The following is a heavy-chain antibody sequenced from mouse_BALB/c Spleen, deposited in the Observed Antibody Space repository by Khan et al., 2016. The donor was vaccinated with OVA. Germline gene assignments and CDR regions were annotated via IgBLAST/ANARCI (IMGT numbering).Heavy chain of an antibody. J-gene: IGHJ3*01. V-gene: IGHV3-8*02. Sequence: VQLQESGPSLVKPSQTLSLTCSDTGDSITSGYWCWIRKFPGNKLEYMGYILYSGSTYYNPSLKSRISITRHTSQNQYYLQLNSVTTEDTATYYCARSTYRYAFAYWGQGTLVTVSA. D-gene: IGHD2-14*01. CDR3: ARSTYRYAFAY. CDR2: ILYSGST. CDR1: GDSITSGY.